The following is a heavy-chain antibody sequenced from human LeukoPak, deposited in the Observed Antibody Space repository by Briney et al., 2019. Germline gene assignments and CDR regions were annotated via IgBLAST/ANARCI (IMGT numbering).Heavy chain of an antibody. CDR3: ARGWATGSLGYYYYGMDV. CDR1: GDSISSGNW. CDR2: IYYTGDT. V-gene: IGHV4-4*02. Sequence: SGTLSVTCVVSGDSISSGNWWTWVRQPPGKGLEWIGEIYYTGDTNYNPSLKSRLTISVDKSKNHFSLNLTSVTAADTAVYYCARGWATGSLGYYYYGMDVWGKGTTVIVSS. D-gene: IGHD3-16*01. J-gene: IGHJ6*04.